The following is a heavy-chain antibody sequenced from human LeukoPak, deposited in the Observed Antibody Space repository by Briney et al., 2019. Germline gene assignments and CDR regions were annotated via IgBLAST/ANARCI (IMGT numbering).Heavy chain of an antibody. D-gene: IGHD2-15*01. V-gene: IGHV4-34*01. CDR3: ARGRWDIVVVVAAMYYFDY. CDR1: GGSFSGYY. Sequence: PSETLSLTCAVYGGSFSGYYWSWIRQPPGKGLEWIGEINHGGSTNYNPSLKSRVTISVDTSKNQFSLKLSSVTAADTAVYYCARGRWDIVVVVAAMYYFDYWGQGTLVTVSS. J-gene: IGHJ4*02. CDR2: INHGGST.